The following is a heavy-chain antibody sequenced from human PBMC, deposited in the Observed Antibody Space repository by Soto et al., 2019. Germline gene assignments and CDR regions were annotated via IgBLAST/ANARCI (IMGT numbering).Heavy chain of an antibody. CDR2: INHSGST. Sequence: SETLSLTCAVYGGSFSGYYWSWIRQPPGKGLEWIGEINHSGSTNYNPSLKSRVTISVDTSKNQFSLKLSSVTAADTAVYYCVREDRGSSSSSRGKFDFWGQGALVTVSS. CDR1: GGSFSGYY. V-gene: IGHV4-34*01. J-gene: IGHJ4*02. CDR3: VREDRGSSSSSRGKFDF. D-gene: IGHD6-6*01.